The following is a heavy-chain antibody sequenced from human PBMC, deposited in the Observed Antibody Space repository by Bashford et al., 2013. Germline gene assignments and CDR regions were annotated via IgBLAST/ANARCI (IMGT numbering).Heavy chain of an antibody. D-gene: IGHD2/OR15-2a*01. CDR1: GASISSYY. J-gene: IGHJ4*02. CDR3: ASLSSKVYY. V-gene: IGHV4-59*12. Sequence: SETLSLTCTVSGASISSYYWSWIRQPPGKGLEWIGHIYYSGSTYYNPSLKSRVTISVDTSKNQFSLKLSSVTAADTAVYYCASLSSKVYYWGQGTLVTVSS. CDR2: IYYSGST.